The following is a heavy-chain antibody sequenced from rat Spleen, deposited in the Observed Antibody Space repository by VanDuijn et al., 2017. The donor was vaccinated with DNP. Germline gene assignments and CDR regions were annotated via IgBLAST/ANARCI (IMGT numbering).Heavy chain of an antibody. CDR2: ITTGGVNT. J-gene: IGHJ2*01. CDR1: GFTFSNYG. D-gene: IGHD1-6*01. CDR3: ARDLVARGGLLVYFDY. V-gene: IGHV5S13*01. Sequence: EVQLVESGGGLVQPGRSLKLSCAASGFTFSNYGMAWVRQAPTKGLEWVASITTGGVNTYYGDSVKGRFTISRDNAKNTLYLQMNSLRSEDTATYYCARDLVARGGLLVYFDYWGQGVMVTVSS.